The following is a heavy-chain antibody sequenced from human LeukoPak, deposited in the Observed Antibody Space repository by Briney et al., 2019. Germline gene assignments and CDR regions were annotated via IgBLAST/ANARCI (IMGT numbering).Heavy chain of an antibody. J-gene: IGHJ6*02. CDR1: GFTFSDSW. Sequence: GESLRLSCAASGFTFSDSWMSWVRQAPGKGLEWVANMNQDGSEKDYVDSVKGRFTISRDNAKNSLYLQMSSLRAEDTAVYYCATYTHWVAGDVWGQGTTVTVSS. V-gene: IGHV3-7*01. D-gene: IGHD3-16*01. CDR3: ATYTHWVAGDV. CDR2: MNQDGSEK.